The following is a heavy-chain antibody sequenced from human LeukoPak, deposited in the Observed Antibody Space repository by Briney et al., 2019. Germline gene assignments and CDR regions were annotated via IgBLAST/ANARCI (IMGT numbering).Heavy chain of an antibody. Sequence: ASVKVSCKASGYTFTSYYMHWVRQAPGQGLEWMGIINPSGGSTNYAQKFQGRVTMTRDMSTSTVYMELSSLRSEDTAVYYCARVVVPAAPNDAFDIWGQGTMVTVSS. J-gene: IGHJ3*02. CDR3: ARVVVPAAPNDAFDI. V-gene: IGHV1-46*01. D-gene: IGHD2-2*01. CDR1: GYTFTSYY. CDR2: INPSGGST.